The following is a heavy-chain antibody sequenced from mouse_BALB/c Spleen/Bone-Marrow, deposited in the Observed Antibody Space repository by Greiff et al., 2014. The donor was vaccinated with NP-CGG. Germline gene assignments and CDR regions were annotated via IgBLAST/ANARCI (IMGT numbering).Heavy chain of an antibody. CDR2: INPSTGYT. Sequence: VQLQQSGAELAKPGASVKMSCKASGYTFTSYWMHWVKQGPGQGLEWIGYINPSTGYTEYNQKFKDKATLTADKSSSTAYMQLSSLTSEDSAVYYCARGTVVAYYYAMDYWGQGTSVTVSS. CDR1: GYTFTSYW. J-gene: IGHJ4*01. V-gene: IGHV1-7*01. D-gene: IGHD1-1*01. CDR3: ARGTVVAYYYAMDY.